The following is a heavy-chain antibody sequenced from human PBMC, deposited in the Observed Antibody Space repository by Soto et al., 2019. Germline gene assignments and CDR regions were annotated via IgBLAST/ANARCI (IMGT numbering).Heavy chain of an antibody. Sequence: QVQLVQSGAEVKTPGSSVKVSCKASGGTFGTYSMFWVRQAHGQGLEWRGRIIPLLGIANYAQKFQGRFTITADKSTSTAYMELSSLRSEDTALYYCTIGSSSGEVFDIWGQGTMVTVSS. V-gene: IGHV1-69*02. CDR3: TIGSSSGEVFDI. CDR1: GGTFGTYS. CDR2: IIPLLGIA. J-gene: IGHJ3*02. D-gene: IGHD6-6*01.